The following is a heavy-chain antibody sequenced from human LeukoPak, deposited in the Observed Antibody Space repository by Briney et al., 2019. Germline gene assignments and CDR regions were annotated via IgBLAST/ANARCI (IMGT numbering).Heavy chain of an antibody. CDR1: GFTFSSYA. CDR3: GKHLWRDLLWFGEGYYFDY. D-gene: IGHD3-10*01. CDR2: ISYDGSNK. Sequence: GRSLRLSCAASGFTFSSYAMHWVRQAPGKGLEWVAVISYDGSNKYYADSVKGRFTISRDNSKNTLYLQMNSLRAEDTAVYYCGKHLWRDLLWFGEGYYFDYWGQGTLVTVSS. J-gene: IGHJ4*02. V-gene: IGHV3-30-3*02.